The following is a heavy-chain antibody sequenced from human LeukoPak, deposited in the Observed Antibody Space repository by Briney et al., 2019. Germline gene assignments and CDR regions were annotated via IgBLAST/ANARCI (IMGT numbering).Heavy chain of an antibody. CDR1: GFTFSTFA. CDR2: ISGSGDST. J-gene: IGHJ4*02. V-gene: IGHV3-23*01. Sequence: PGGSLRLSCAASGFTFSTFAMNWVRQAPGKGPEWVSGISGSGDSTYYADSVEGRFTISRDNSKNMVFLQMNSLRVADTAVYYCAKDGRRDGYSDYWGQGTLVTVSS. D-gene: IGHD5-24*01. CDR3: AKDGRRDGYSDY.